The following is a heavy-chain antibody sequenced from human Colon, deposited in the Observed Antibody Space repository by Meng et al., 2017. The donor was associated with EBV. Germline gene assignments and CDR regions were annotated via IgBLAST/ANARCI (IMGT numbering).Heavy chain of an antibody. Sequence: QGQHAESGPGLGEPSGTLSPTCAVSGGSISTRDWWSWVRQPPGKGLEWIGEIYRGGGTNYNPSFKSRVTRSVDTSNNHFSLKLSYVTAADTAVYYCARVRVIPAAVGFDYWGQGTLVTVSS. J-gene: IGHJ4*02. V-gene: IGHV4-4*02. CDR3: ARVRVIPAAVGFDY. D-gene: IGHD2-2*01. CDR1: GGSISTRDW. CDR2: IYRGGGT.